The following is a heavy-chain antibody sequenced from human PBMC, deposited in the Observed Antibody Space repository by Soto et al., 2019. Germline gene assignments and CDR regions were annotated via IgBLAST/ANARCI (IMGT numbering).Heavy chain of an antibody. Sequence: EVQLLESGGGLVQPGGSLRLSCAASGFTFSSYAMTWVRQAPGKGLEWVSAISYSGVSTYYADSVKGRFTISRDNAKNSLYLQMNSLRAEDTAVYYCARETEDIVVVPAAIRGGYWFDPWGQGTLVTVSS. CDR2: ISYSGVST. D-gene: IGHD2-2*02. V-gene: IGHV3-23*01. CDR3: ARETEDIVVVPAAIRGGYWFDP. CDR1: GFTFSSYA. J-gene: IGHJ5*02.